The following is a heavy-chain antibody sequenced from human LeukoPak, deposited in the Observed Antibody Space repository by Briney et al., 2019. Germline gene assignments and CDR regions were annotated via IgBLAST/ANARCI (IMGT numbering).Heavy chain of an antibody. CDR3: ARGLTSSTLDY. Sequence: ASVKVSCKASGYTFSSYFMHWVRQAPGQGLEWMGIINPSGGSTKYAQKFQGRVTMTRDTSTSTGYMEVSSPRSEDTAVYYCARGLTSSTLDYWGQGTLVTVSS. D-gene: IGHD1-26*01. CDR2: INPSGGST. J-gene: IGHJ4*02. V-gene: IGHV1-46*01. CDR1: GYTFSSYF.